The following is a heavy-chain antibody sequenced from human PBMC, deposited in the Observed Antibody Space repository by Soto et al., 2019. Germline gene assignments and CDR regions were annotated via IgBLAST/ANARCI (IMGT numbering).Heavy chain of an antibody. J-gene: IGHJ4*02. CDR3: AKTNDWYGDY. CDR1: GFSFSDYA. V-gene: IGHV3-23*01. D-gene: IGHD3-9*01. Sequence: QLLESGGGSVQPGWSLTLSCEASGFSFSDYALAWVRQAPGRGLEWVSTVSGGGGSKYYADSVKGRFTVSRDKSTNTVYLQMKSLRADDTAVYYCAKTNDWYGDYWGQGTLVTVSS. CDR2: VSGGGGSK.